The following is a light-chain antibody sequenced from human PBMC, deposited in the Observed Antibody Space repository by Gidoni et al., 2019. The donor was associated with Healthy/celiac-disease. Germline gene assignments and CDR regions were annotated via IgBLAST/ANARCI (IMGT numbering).Light chain of an antibody. CDR3: QQYDNLPIT. V-gene: IGKV1-33*01. CDR2: DAS. CDR1: HDISKS. J-gene: IGKJ5*01. Sequence: DIQMTQSPSSLSAFVGDRVTITCQASHDISKSLNWYQQKPGKAPKLLIYDASNVETGVPSRFSGSGSGTDFTFTISSLQPEDIATYYCQQYDNLPITFGQXTRLEIK.